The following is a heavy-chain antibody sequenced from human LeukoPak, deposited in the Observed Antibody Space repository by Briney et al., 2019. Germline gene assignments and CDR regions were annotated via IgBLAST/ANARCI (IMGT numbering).Heavy chain of an antibody. Sequence: ETLSLTCTVSGGSISGYYWSWIRQPPGKGLEWIGYIYNSGNTIYNPSLKSRVTISIDTSRKQFSLKLSSVTAADTAVCFCARELYSSTDDAFDIWGQGTMLTVSS. CDR2: IYNSGNT. J-gene: IGHJ3*02. CDR1: GGSISGYY. D-gene: IGHD6-13*01. CDR3: ARELYSSTDDAFDI. V-gene: IGHV4-59*01.